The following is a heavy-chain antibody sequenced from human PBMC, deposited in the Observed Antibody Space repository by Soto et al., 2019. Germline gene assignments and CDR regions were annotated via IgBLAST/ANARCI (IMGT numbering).Heavy chain of an antibody. Sequence: SETLSLTCTVSGGSISNYWWSWIRQPPGKGLEWIGYIYYKGDTRYNSSLKGRVTISVDMSKNQVSLKLTSVTAADTAKYYCVRTQAHGSGDQWGQGTLVTVAS. V-gene: IGHV4-59*01. D-gene: IGHD3-10*01. CDR3: VRTQAHGSGDQ. CDR1: GGSISNYW. J-gene: IGHJ4*02. CDR2: IYYKGDT.